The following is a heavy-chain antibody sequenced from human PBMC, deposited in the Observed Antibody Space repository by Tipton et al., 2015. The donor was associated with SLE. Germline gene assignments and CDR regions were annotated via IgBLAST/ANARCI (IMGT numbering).Heavy chain of an antibody. CDR2: ISSSSNSI. CDR1: GFTFSSFC. Sequence: SLRLSCAASGFTFSSFCMNWVRQAPGKGLEWVSSISSSSNSIDYADSVKGRFTISRDNAKNSLYLQMNSLRAEDTAVYYCARVWRIAVAPLMDYWGQGILVTVSS. J-gene: IGHJ4*02. CDR3: ARVWRIAVAPLMDY. D-gene: IGHD6-19*01. V-gene: IGHV3-21*01.